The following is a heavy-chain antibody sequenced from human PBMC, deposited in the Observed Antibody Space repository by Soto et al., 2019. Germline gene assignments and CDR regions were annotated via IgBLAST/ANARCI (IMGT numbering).Heavy chain of an antibody. Sequence: QVQLVQSGAEVRKPGSPVQVSCKASGGTFYTYTFSWVRQAPGPGLEWMGSITPIYPTTNYAEKFQGRLTVTADGSTNTAYSELNSLTSEDTAVYYCARIPRNSFPTSDDLDSWGQGTLVTVSS. CDR1: GGTFYTYT. D-gene: IGHD6-13*01. J-gene: IGHJ4*02. CDR2: ITPIYPTT. V-gene: IGHV1-69*15. CDR3: ARIPRNSFPTSDDLDS.